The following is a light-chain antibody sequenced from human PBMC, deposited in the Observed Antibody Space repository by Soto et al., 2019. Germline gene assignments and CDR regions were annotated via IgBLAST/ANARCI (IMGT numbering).Light chain of an antibody. CDR2: DVS. V-gene: IGLV2-14*01. CDR1: SSDVGSYNF. Sequence: QSALTQPASVSGSPGQSITISCTGTSSDVGSYNFVSWYQQHPGKAPKLMIYDVSNRPSGVSSRFSGSKSGDTASLTISGLQAGDEAVYYCSSYSSGTTLVVFGGGTQLTVL. CDR3: SSYSSGTTLVV. J-gene: IGLJ2*01.